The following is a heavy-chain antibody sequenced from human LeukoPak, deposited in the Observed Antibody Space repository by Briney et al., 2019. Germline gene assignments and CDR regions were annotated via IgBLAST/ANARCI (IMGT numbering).Heavy chain of an antibody. J-gene: IGHJ2*01. CDR1: GFTFSTYW. D-gene: IGHD1/OR15-1a*01. Sequence: GGSLRLSCAASGFTFSTYWMTWVRQAPGKGLEWVANINQDGSEKSFVDSVKGRFTISRDNAKNSLNLQMSSLRADDTAVYYCARVGTTGGWYFDLWGRGTLVTVSS. V-gene: IGHV3-7*04. CDR2: INQDGSEK. CDR3: ARVGTTGGWYFDL.